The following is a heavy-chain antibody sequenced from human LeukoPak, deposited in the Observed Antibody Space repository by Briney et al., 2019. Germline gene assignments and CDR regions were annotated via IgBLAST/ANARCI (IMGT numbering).Heavy chain of an antibody. CDR2: ISWNSGSI. V-gene: IGHV3-9*01. CDR1: GFTFDDYA. J-gene: IGHJ4*02. Sequence: PGGSLRLSCAASGFTFDDYAMHWVRQAPGKGLEWVSGISWNSGSIGYADSVKGRFTISRDNAKNSLYLQMNSLRSDDTAVYYCARVGLSPIWGQGTLVTVSS. CDR3: ARVGLSPI.